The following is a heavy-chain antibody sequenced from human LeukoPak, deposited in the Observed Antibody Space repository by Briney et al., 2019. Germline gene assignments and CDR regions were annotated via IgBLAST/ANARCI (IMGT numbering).Heavy chain of an antibody. CDR1: GFTFSSYG. J-gene: IGHJ4*02. Sequence: PGRSLRLSCAASGFTFSSYGMHWVRQAPGKGLEWVAVISYDGSNKYYADSVKGRFTISRDNSKNTLYLQMNSLRAEDTAVYYCVKSPSSSWYYFDYWGQGTLVTVSS. CDR3: VKSPSSSWYYFDY. CDR2: ISYDGSNK. V-gene: IGHV3-30*18. D-gene: IGHD6-13*01.